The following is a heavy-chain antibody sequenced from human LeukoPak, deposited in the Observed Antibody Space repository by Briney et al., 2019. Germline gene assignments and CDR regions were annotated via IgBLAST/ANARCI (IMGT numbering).Heavy chain of an antibody. Sequence: GGSLRLSCAASGFTFTSYGMHWVRQAPGKGLEWVTFIQADGSSKYYADSVKGRFTISRDNSKNTLYLQMNSLRAEDTAVYYWALERSLLVVGVFDDWGQETLVSVSS. D-gene: IGHD3-22*01. CDR2: IQADGSSK. V-gene: IGHV3-30*02. J-gene: IGHJ4*02. CDR1: GFTFTSYG. CDR3: ALERSLLVVGVFDD.